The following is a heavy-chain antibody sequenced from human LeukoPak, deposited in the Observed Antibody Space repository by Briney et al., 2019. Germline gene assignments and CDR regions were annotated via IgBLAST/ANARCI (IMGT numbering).Heavy chain of an antibody. Sequence: GGSLRLSCAASGFTFSSYAMSWVRQAPGKGLEWVSAISGSGGSTYYADSVKGRFTISRDNSKNTLYLQMNSLRADDTAVYYCAKALTRYYGSGSYFDYWGQGTLVTVSS. CDR1: GFTFSSYA. J-gene: IGHJ4*02. V-gene: IGHV3-23*01. CDR3: AKALTRYYGSGSYFDY. D-gene: IGHD3-10*01. CDR2: ISGSGGST.